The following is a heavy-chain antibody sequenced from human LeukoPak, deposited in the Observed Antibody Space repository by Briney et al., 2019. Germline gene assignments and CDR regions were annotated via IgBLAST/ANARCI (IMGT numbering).Heavy chain of an antibody. J-gene: IGHJ3*02. Sequence: GGSLRLSCVASGFTLSSYNMNWVRQAPGKGLEWASSISSSSYIYYADSVKGRFTISRDNAENSLYLQMNSLRAEDTAVYYCARDVIGGWYLAFDIWGQGTMVTVSS. CDR3: ARDVIGGWYLAFDI. CDR2: ISSSSYI. CDR1: GFTLSSYN. D-gene: IGHD6-19*01. V-gene: IGHV3-21*01.